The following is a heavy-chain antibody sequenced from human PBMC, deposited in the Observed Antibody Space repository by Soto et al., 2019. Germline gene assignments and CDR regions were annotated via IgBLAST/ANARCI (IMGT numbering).Heavy chain of an antibody. D-gene: IGHD6-13*01. Sequence: EVQLLESGGGLVQPGGSLRLSCAASGFTFSSYAMSWVRQAPGKGLEWVSVISGSGDSTYYADSVRGRFTISRDNSKNTLYLQMNSLRAEDTAVYYGAKDRDAAAAGPTKFYGMDVWGQGTTVTVSS. CDR1: GFTFSSYA. V-gene: IGHV3-23*01. CDR3: AKDRDAAAAGPTKFYGMDV. J-gene: IGHJ6*02. CDR2: ISGSGDST.